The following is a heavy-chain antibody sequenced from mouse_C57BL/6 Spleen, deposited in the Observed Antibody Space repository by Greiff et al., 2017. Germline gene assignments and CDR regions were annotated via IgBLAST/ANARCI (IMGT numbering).Heavy chain of an antibody. CDR1: GYTFTDYE. D-gene: IGHD1-1*01. CDR2: IDPETGGT. J-gene: IGHJ3*01. CDR3: TPYYGSSYGFAY. Sequence: VQLVESGAELVRPGASVTLSCKASGYTFTDYEMHWVKQTPVHGLEWIGAIDPETGGTAYNQKFKGKAILTADKYSSTAYMELRSLTSEDSAVYYCTPYYGSSYGFAYWGQGTLVTVSA. V-gene: IGHV1-15*01.